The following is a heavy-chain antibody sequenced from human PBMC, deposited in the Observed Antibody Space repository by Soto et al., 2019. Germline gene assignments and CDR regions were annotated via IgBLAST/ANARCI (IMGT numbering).Heavy chain of an antibody. CDR1: GGSITRNDHY. CDR3: ASLGSSGLYQGSYFDY. D-gene: IGHD6-19*01. J-gene: IGHJ4*02. V-gene: IGHV4-39*01. Sequence: QLQLQESGPGLVRPSETLSLICTVSGGSITRNDHYWGWIRQSPGKGLEWIGDIKSSGSTNYNLSLESRVSMSVETSKIQLSLKMHSATAADTAVYYCASLGSSGLYQGSYFDYWCQGTLVTVSS. CDR2: IKSSGST.